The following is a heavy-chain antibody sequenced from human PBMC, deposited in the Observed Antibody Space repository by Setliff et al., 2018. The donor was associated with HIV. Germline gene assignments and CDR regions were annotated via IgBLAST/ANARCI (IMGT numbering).Heavy chain of an antibody. CDR2: IKRDGSEK. D-gene: IGHD1-20*01. Sequence: AGGSLRLSCVASGFTFSGDWMNWVRQAPGKGLEWVANIKRDGSEKRYVDSVKGRFTISRDNAKNSLYLQMNSLRDEDTAVYYCGREIWYTVFDWGQGTMVTVSS. J-gene: IGHJ3*01. CDR1: GFTFSGDW. CDR3: GREIWYTVFD. V-gene: IGHV3-7*03.